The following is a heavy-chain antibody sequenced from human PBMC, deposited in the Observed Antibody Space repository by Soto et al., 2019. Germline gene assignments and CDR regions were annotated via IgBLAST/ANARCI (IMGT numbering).Heavy chain of an antibody. CDR2: ISAYNGNT. CDR3: ARDNLSGWGPNWCDP. V-gene: IGHV1-18*04. J-gene: IGHJ5*02. D-gene: IGHD6-19*01. CDR1: GYTFTSYG. Sequence: ASVKVSCKASGYTFTSYGISWVRQAPGQGLEWMGWISAYNGNTKYSQKFQGRVTITRDTSASTAYMELSSLRSEDTAVYYCARDNLSGWGPNWCDPWGQGTLVTVSS.